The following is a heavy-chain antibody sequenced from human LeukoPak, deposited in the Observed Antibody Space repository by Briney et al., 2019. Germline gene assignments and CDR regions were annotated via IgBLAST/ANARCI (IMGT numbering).Heavy chain of an antibody. CDR2: IYYSGST. D-gene: IGHD3-3*01. V-gene: IGHV4-31*03. J-gene: IGHJ4*02. CDR1: GGSISSGGYY. Sequence: PSQTLSLTCTVSGGSISSGGYYWSWIRQHPGKGLEWIGYIYYSGSTYYNPSLKSRVTISVDTSKNQFSLKLSSVTAADTAVYYCARASEFWSGYYSGFDYWGQGTLVTVSS. CDR3: ARASEFWSGYYSGFDY.